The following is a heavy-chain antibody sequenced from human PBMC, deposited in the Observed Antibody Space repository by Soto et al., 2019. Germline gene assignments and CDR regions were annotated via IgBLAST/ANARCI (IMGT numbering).Heavy chain of an antibody. Sequence: QVQLQESGPGLVQPSQTLSLTCTVSGGSITSGGYYWSWIRQHPGKGLEWIGYIYYSGSTYSNPSLQSRVTISVDTSKNQFSLKLSSVTAADTAVYYCARYFDTSGYLDYWGQGTLVTVSS. CDR2: IYYSGST. V-gene: IGHV4-31*03. J-gene: IGHJ4*02. D-gene: IGHD3-22*01. CDR3: ARYFDTSGYLDY. CDR1: GGSITSGGYY.